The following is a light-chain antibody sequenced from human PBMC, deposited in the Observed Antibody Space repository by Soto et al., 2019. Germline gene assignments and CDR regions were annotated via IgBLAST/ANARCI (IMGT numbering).Light chain of an antibody. CDR1: QSVSGTY. Sequence: EIVLTQSPGTLSLSPGERATLSCRASQSVSGTYLAWYQQKPGQAPRLLIYGASSRATDIPDRFSGSGSGTDFTITISRLEPEDFAVYYCQEYGTSRTFGQGTKVEIK. CDR2: GAS. V-gene: IGKV3-20*01. J-gene: IGKJ1*01. CDR3: QEYGTSRT.